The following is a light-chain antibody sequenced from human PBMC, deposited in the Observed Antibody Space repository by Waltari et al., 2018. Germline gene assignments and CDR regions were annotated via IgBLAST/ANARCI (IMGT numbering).Light chain of an antibody. CDR3: ATWDDSLNAWV. Sequence: QSVLTQSPSASGTPGQRVPISCSGSSSTLGANYVYWYQQFPGTAPRLLIYRSYQRPSGVPDRFSGSKSGTSASLAISGLRSEDEADYYCATWDDSLNAWVFGGGTRLTAL. CDR2: RSY. CDR1: SSTLGANY. V-gene: IGLV1-47*01. J-gene: IGLJ3*02.